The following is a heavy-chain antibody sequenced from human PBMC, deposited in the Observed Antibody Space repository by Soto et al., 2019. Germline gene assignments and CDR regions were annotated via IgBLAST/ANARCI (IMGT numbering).Heavy chain of an antibody. CDR2: TYYRSKWYN. CDR3: ARDLRSSSGWYEFVDY. CDR1: GERVCRNSAA. V-gene: IGHV6-1*01. Sequence: SQTVSLTGAISGERVCRNSAAWNWIRQSPSRGLEWLGRTYYRSKWYNDYAVSVKSRITINPDTSKNQFSLQLNSVTPEDTAVYYCARDLRSSSGWYEFVDYWGQGTLVTVSS. D-gene: IGHD6-19*01. J-gene: IGHJ4*02.